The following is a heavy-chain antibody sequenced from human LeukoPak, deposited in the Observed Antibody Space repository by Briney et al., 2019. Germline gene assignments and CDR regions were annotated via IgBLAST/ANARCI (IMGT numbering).Heavy chain of an antibody. CDR1: GXSISSYY. CDR3: ARAGSSGYEFDY. V-gene: IGHV4-59*01. CDR2: IYYSGST. J-gene: IGHJ4*02. D-gene: IGHD5-12*01. Sequence: KPSETLSLTCTVSGXSISSYYWSWIRQPPGKGLEWIGYIYYSGSTNYNPSLKSRVTISVDTSKNQFSLKLSSVTAADTAVYYCARAGSSGYEFDYWGQGTLVTVSS.